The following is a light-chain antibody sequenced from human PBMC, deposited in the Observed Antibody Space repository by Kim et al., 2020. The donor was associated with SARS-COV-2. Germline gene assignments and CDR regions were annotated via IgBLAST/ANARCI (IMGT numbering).Light chain of an antibody. V-gene: IGKV3-20*01. CDR2: VAA. CDR1: QGVSSSY. CDR3: QQYGSSPYT. Sequence: PGDSAAPSCRARQGVSSSYLAWYQQRPSQATRLLLYVAASRATDIPDRFTGSGSGTDFTLTISRLEPEDFAVDYCQQYGSSPYTLGQGTKLEI. J-gene: IGKJ2*01.